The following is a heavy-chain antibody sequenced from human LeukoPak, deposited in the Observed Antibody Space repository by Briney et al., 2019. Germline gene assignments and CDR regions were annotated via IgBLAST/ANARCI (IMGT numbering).Heavy chain of an antibody. J-gene: IGHJ6*03. Sequence: PGGSLRLSCTASGFTFSSYDMHWVRQATGKGLEWVSAIGTAGDTYYPGSVKGRFTISRENAKNSLYLQMNSLRAGDAAVYYCARGPTALDYYYYMDVWGKGTTVTVSS. CDR1: GFTFSSYD. CDR3: ARGPTALDYYYYMDV. CDR2: IGTAGDT. V-gene: IGHV3-13*01.